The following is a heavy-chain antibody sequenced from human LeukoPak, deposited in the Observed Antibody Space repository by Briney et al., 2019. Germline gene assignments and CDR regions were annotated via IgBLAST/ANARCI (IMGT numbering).Heavy chain of an antibody. V-gene: IGHV3-48*01. J-gene: IGHJ5*02. CDR2: ISSSSSTI. CDR3: ARGGRKAVAGTPNWFDP. D-gene: IGHD6-19*01. Sequence: GGSLRLSCAASGFTFSSYSMNWVRQDRGKGLERVSYISSSSSTIYYADSVKGRFTISRDNAKNSLYLQMNSLRAEDTAVYYCARGGRKAVAGTPNWFDPWGQGTLVTVSS. CDR1: GFTFSSYS.